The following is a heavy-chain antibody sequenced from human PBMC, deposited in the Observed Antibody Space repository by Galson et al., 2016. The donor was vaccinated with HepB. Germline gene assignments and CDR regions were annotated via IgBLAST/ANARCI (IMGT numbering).Heavy chain of an antibody. V-gene: IGHV3-7*01. CDR3: AKMSESLTYYYGMDV. J-gene: IGHJ6*02. CDR2: IKQDGGGK. D-gene: IGHD1-26*01. Sequence: SLRLSCAASGFTFSSYWMTWVRQAPGKGLEWVANIKQDGGGKYYVDSVKGRFTISRDNAEKSRYLQMNSLRAEDTAVYYCAKMSESLTYYYGMDVWGQGTTVTVSS. CDR1: GFTFSSYW.